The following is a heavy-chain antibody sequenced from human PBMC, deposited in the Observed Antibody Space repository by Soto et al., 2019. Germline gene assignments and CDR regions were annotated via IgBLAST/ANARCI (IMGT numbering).Heavy chain of an antibody. V-gene: IGHV1-46*01. CDR2: INPAGGST. CDR3: ARDIAYCGGDCYSAPHAFDI. D-gene: IGHD2-21*02. J-gene: IGHJ3*02. Sequence: ASVKVSCKASGYTFTSYYMHWVRQAPGQGLERMGIINPAGGSTNYAQKFQGRVTMTRDTSTSTVYMQLSSLRSEDTAVYYCARDIAYCGGDCYSAPHAFDIWGQGTMVTVSS. CDR1: GYTFTSYY.